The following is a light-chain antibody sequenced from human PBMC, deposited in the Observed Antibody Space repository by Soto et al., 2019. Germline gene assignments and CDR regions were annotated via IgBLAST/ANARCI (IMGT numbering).Light chain of an antibody. CDR2: AAS. CDR3: QQNAIIPPWT. CDR1: QSVSRS. Sequence: DFQVTQSPSSLSASVGDRVIITCRASQSVSRSLNWYQQKTGQAPKLLIYAASTLHSGVPSRFSGSGSGTEFTLTISSLQPEDFATYYCQQNAIIPPWTFGQGTKVDIK. V-gene: IGKV1-39*01. J-gene: IGKJ1*01.